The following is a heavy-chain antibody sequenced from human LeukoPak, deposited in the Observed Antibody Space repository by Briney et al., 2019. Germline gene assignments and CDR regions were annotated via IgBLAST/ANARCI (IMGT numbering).Heavy chain of an antibody. Sequence: GGSLSLYCAASGFTFSSYDMSWVRQAPGKGLEWVSRIITSSDRTYYADSVKGWFTIAIDNSKNTLYLQMNSLGAEDTAIYYCAKGQRYNWDVHAVDMWRQGTMDIVFS. D-gene: IGHD1-20*01. J-gene: IGHJ3*02. CDR2: IITSSDRT. CDR3: AKGQRYNWDVHAVDM. V-gene: IGHV3-23*01. CDR1: GFTFSSYD.